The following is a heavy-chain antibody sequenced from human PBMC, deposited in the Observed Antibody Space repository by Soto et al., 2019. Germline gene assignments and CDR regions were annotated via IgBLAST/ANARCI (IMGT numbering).Heavy chain of an antibody. CDR2: IRSKAYGGTT. CDR3: TRDAIVVAPAAIDYYYGMDV. D-gene: IGHD2-2*01. Sequence: GGSLRLSCTASGFTFGDYAMSWFRQAPGKGLEWVGFIRSKAYGGTTEYAASVKGRFTISRDDSKSIAYLQINSLKTEDTAVYYCTRDAIVVAPAAIDYYYGMDVWGQGTTVTVSS. CDR1: GFTFGDYA. V-gene: IGHV3-49*03. J-gene: IGHJ6*02.